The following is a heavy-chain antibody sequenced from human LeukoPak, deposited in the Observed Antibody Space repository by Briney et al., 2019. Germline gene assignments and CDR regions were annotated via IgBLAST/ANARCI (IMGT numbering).Heavy chain of an antibody. J-gene: IGHJ4*02. CDR1: GGTFSSYA. CDR2: IIPIFGKG. CDR3: ATSYVDTAMVFPFDY. Sequence: SVKVSCKASGGTFSSYAISWVRQAPGQGLEWMGGIIPIFGKGNYAQKFQGTVTITTAESTSTAYMELSSLRSEDTAVYYCATSYVDTAMVFPFDYWGQGTLVTVSS. D-gene: IGHD5-18*01. V-gene: IGHV1-69*05.